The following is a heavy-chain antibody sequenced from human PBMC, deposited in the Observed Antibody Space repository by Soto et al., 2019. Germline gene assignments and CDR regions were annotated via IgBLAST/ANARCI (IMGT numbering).Heavy chain of an antibody. CDR3: AKMAYFGDPPGGDS. V-gene: IGHV3-23*01. Sequence: EVQLLESGGGLVQPGGSLRLSCAVSGFTFSSSAMAWVRQAPGEGLEWVSGISGSGVTTFYADSVKGRFTISRDNSKNPLHLQMNSLGAEDTAVYHCAKMAYFGDPPGGDSWGQGTLVTVSS. CDR1: GFTFSSSA. J-gene: IGHJ4*02. D-gene: IGHD3-10*01. CDR2: ISGSGVTT.